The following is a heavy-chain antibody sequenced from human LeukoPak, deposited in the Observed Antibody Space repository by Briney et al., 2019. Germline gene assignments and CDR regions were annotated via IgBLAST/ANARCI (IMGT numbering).Heavy chain of an antibody. CDR3: AKDFVVVPPRYFDC. Sequence: GGSLRLSCAASGFTFSANAMNWVRQAPGKGLEWVSVISGSGGSTYYADSVKGRFTISRDNSKNTLYLQMNSLRAEDTAVYYCAKDFVVVPPRYFDCWGQGTLVTVSS. V-gene: IGHV3-23*01. CDR2: ISGSGGST. J-gene: IGHJ4*02. D-gene: IGHD2-2*01. CDR1: GFTFSANA.